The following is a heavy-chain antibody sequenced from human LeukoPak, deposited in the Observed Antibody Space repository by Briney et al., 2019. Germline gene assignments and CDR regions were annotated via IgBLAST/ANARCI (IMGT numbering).Heavy chain of an antibody. D-gene: IGHD3-22*01. CDR3: ARHRGNGYDRDFDI. CDR1: GGFITISSGYY. CDR2: IYSSGIT. Sequence: SETLSLTCTVSGGFITISSGYYWGWIRQPPGKGLEWIGSIYSSGITNYNPSLKSRFTISRDSSKNQFSLKLTSVTAAETAVYYCARHRGNGYDRDFDIWGQGTMVTVSS. J-gene: IGHJ3*02. V-gene: IGHV4-39*01.